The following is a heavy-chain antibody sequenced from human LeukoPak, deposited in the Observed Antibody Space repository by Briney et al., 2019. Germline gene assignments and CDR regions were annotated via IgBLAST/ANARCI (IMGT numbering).Heavy chain of an antibody. D-gene: IGHD3-22*01. J-gene: IGHJ6*02. CDR2: MNAESGHT. Sequence: GASVKVSCKASGYTFTSYHIDWVRQAPGQGPDWMGWMNAESGHTGYAQNLEGRVSMTRDTSTNTAYMELRSLRSEDTAVYFCARGMFDNSGHYYYFYYALDVWGQGTTVTVSS. V-gene: IGHV1-8*01. CDR3: ARGMFDNSGHYYYFYYALDV. CDR1: GYTFTSYH.